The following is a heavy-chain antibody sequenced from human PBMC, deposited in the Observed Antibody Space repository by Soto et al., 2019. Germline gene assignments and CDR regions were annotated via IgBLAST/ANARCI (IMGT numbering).Heavy chain of an antibody. D-gene: IGHD1-20*01. CDR1: GYSFTSYW. CDR2: IYPGDSDT. Sequence: GESLKISCKGSGYSFTSYWIGWVRQMPGKGLEWMGIIYPGDSDTRYSPSFQCQVTISADKSISTAYLQWSSLKASDTAMYYCASRYGPTRYGMDVWGQGTTVTVSS. V-gene: IGHV5-51*01. CDR3: ASRYGPTRYGMDV. J-gene: IGHJ6*02.